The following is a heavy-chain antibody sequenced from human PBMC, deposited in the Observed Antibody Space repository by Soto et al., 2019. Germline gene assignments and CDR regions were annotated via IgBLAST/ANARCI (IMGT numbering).Heavy chain of an antibody. Sequence: GGSLRLSCAASGFTFSNAWMNWVRQAPGKGLEWVGRIKSKTDGGTTDYAAPGKGRFTISRDDSKNTLYLQMNSLKTEDTAVYYCTTVLRYYDILTGYYTPNYWGQGTLVTVSS. CDR1: GFTFSNAW. CDR2: IKSKTDGGTT. V-gene: IGHV3-15*07. D-gene: IGHD3-9*01. CDR3: TTVLRYYDILTGYYTPNY. J-gene: IGHJ4*02.